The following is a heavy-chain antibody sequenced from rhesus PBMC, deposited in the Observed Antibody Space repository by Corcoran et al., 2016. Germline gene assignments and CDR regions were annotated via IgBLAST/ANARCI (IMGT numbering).Heavy chain of an antibody. Sequence: EVQLVESGGGLVQPGGSLRLSCAASGFTFSNYWMSWVRQAPGKGLEWVGFMKNNADGGTAEYAESVKGRFNISRDDAKNTLYLQMNSLKTEDTAVYYWARGYGSSYWWYFDLWGPGTPITISS. J-gene: IGHJ2*01. CDR3: ARGYGSSYWWYFDL. CDR1: GFTFSNYW. V-gene: IGHV3S11*01. D-gene: IGHD4-29*01. CDR2: MKNNADGGTA.